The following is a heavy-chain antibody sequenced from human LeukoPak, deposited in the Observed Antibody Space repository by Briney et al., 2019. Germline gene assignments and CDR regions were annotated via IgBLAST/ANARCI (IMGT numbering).Heavy chain of an antibody. CDR3: ARQHDDSSGYYFDY. J-gene: IGHJ4*02. V-gene: IGHV4-39*01. D-gene: IGHD3-22*01. CDR2: IYYSGST. Sequence: SETLSLTCTVSGGSISSSSYYWGWIRQPPGKGLEWIGSIYYSGSTYYNPSLKSRVTISVDTSKNQFSLKLSSVTAADTAVYYCARQHDDSSGYYFDYWGQGTLVTVSS. CDR1: GGSISSSSYY.